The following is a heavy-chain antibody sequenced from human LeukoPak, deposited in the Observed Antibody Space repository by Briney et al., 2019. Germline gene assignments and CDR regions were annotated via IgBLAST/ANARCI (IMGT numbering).Heavy chain of an antibody. CDR1: GFTFSSYW. V-gene: IGHV3-74*01. CDR3: ARDGYGDYAFDI. CDR2: INSDGSST. Sequence: GSLRLSCAASGFTFSSYWMHWVRQAPGKGLVWVSRINSDGSSTSYADSMKGRFTISRDNAKNTQYLQMNSLRAEDTAVYYCARDGYGDYAFDIWGQGTMVTVSS. J-gene: IGHJ3*02. D-gene: IGHD4-17*01.